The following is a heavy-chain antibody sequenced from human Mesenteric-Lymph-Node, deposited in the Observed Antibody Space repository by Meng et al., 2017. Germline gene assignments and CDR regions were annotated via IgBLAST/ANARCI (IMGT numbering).Heavy chain of an antibody. CDR3: ARRGGRDFDY. CDR2: INHSGST. V-gene: IGHV4-34*01. CDR1: GGSFSGYY. D-gene: IGHD2-15*01. Sequence: QVQLQQWGAGLLKPSATLSLTRAVYGGSFSGYYWNWIRQPPGKGLEGIGEINHSGSTNYNPSLKSRVTISVDTSKNQFSLKLSSVTAADTAVYYCARRGGRDFDYWGQGTLVTVSS. J-gene: IGHJ4*02.